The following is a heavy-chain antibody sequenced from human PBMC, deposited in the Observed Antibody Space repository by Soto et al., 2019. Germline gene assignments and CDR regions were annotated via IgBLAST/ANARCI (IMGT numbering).Heavy chain of an antibody. J-gene: IGHJ2*01. D-gene: IGHD6-19*01. Sequence: EVQLLESGGGLVQPGGSLRLSCAASGFTFNTYAMSWVRQAPGKGLEWVSGISSSGRSTYYADSVEGRFTISRDNSKNTLNLQMNSLRSEDTAVYYCAKDVGKQWLYWYFDLWGRGTLVTVSS. CDR3: AKDVGKQWLYWYFDL. CDR2: ISSSGRST. V-gene: IGHV3-23*01. CDR1: GFTFNTYA.